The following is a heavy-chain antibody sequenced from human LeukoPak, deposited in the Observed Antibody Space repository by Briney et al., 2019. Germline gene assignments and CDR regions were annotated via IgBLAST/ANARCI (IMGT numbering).Heavy chain of an antibody. D-gene: IGHD2-21*02. CDR1: GFTFGDYA. Sequence: GGSLRLSCTASGFTFGDYAMSWFRQAPGKGLEWVGFIRSKAYGGTTEYAASVKGRFTISRDDSKSIAYLQMNSLKTEDTAVYYCTRDLGDPALDYGMDVWGQGTTVTVSS. CDR2: IRSKAYGGTT. V-gene: IGHV3-49*03. CDR3: TRDLGDPALDYGMDV. J-gene: IGHJ6*02.